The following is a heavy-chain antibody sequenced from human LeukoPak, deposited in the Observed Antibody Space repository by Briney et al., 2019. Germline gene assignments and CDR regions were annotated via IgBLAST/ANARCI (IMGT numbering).Heavy chain of an antibody. CDR1: GFTFNDAW. J-gene: IGHJ4*02. CDR2: IKGNIDGGTT. Sequence: GGSLRLSCAASGFTFNDAWMSWVRQAPGKGLEWVGRIKGNIDGGTTDFAAPVKGRFSISRDDSKTTLYLHLDSLQTGDTAVYYCVGHWDPIVSAIAPGDYWGQGTLVTVSS. D-gene: IGHD5/OR15-5a*01. CDR3: VGHWDPIVSAIAPGDY. V-gene: IGHV3-15*01.